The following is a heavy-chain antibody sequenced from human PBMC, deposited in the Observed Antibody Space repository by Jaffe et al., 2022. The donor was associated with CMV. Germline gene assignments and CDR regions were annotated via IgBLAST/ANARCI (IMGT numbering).Heavy chain of an antibody. CDR3: ARHYYDSSGYYPLFDY. CDR1: GFTFSSYA. Sequence: EVQLLESGGGLVQPGGSLRLSCAASGFTFSSYAMSWVRQAPGKGLEWVSAISGSGGSTYYADSVKGRFTISRDNSKNTLYLQMNSLRAEDTAVYYCARHYYDSSGYYPLFDYWGQGTLVTVSS. J-gene: IGHJ4*02. CDR2: ISGSGGST. D-gene: IGHD3-22*01. V-gene: IGHV3-23*01.